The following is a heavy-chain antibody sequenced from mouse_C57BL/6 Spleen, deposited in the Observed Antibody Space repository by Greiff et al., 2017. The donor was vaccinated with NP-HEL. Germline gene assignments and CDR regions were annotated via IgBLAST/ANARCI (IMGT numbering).Heavy chain of an antibody. CDR2: IWRGGST. J-gene: IGHJ2*01. CDR3: AKNPLWGNYFDY. Sequence: VKLQESGPGLVQPSQSLSITCTVSGFSLTSYGVHWVRQSPGKGLEWLGVIWRGGSTDYNAAFMSRLSITKDNSKSQVFFKMNSLQADDTAIYYCAKNPLWGNYFDYWGQGTTLTVSS. CDR1: GFSLTSYG. D-gene: IGHD6-2*01. V-gene: IGHV2-5*01.